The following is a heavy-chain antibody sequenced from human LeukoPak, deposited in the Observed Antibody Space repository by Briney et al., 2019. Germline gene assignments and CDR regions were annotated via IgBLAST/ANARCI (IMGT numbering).Heavy chain of an antibody. CDR2: INPNSGGT. V-gene: IGHV1-2*02. CDR3: ASATTYCGADCYPLDAFDI. J-gene: IGHJ3*02. Sequence: ASVKVSCKASGYTFTGYYMHWVRQAPGQGLEWMGWINPNSGGTNYAQKFLGRITMTRDTSISTAYMELSRLRSDDPAVYYCASATTYCGADCYPLDAFDIWGQGTMVTVSS. D-gene: IGHD2-21*02. CDR1: GYTFTGYY.